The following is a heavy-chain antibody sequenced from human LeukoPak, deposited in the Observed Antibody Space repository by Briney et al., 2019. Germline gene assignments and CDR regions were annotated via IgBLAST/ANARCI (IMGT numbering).Heavy chain of an antibody. CDR3: ARGGELLIPHRRNWFDP. V-gene: IGHV1-46*01. D-gene: IGHD1-26*01. CDR1: GYTFTSYY. Sequence: ASVKVSCKASGYTFTSYYMHWVRQAPGQGLEWMGIINPSGGSTSYAQKFQGRVTMTRDTSTSTVYMELSRLRSDDTAVYYCARGGELLIPHRRNWFDPWGQGTLVTVSS. CDR2: INPSGGST. J-gene: IGHJ5*02.